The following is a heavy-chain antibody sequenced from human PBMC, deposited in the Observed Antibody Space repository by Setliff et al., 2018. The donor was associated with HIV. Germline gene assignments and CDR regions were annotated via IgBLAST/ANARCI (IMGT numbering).Heavy chain of an antibody. V-gene: IGHV4-39*01. J-gene: IGHJ6*03. CDR2: IYYSGST. D-gene: IGHD6-13*01. CDR1: GGSISSNSYY. Sequence: SETLSLTCTVSGGSISSNSYYWGWFRQPPGKGLEWIGSIYYSGSTYYTPSLKSRVTISVDTSQNQFSLKLNSVTAADTAVYYCARVSCSSWYSIPRYYYYSMDVWGNGTTVTVSS. CDR3: ARVSCSSWYSIPRYYYYSMDV.